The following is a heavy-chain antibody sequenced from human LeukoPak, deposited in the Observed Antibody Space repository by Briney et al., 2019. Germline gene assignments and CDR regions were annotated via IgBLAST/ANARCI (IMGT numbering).Heavy chain of an antibody. CDR3: ARRGSSWSGWFDH. V-gene: IGHV4-59*13. Sequence: SETLSLTCSVSGGDISTYHWSWIRQSPGEAVENIGNVYYSGSTNYNPSLRSRVTISVDVSKNQFSLNVRSVTAADTAVYYCARRGSSWSGWFDHWGQGTLVTVSS. D-gene: IGHD6-13*01. CDR1: GGDISTYH. J-gene: IGHJ5*02. CDR2: VYYSGST.